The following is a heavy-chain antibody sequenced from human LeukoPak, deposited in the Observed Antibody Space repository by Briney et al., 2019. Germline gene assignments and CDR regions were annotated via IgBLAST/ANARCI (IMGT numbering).Heavy chain of an antibody. D-gene: IGHD6-19*01. V-gene: IGHV4-34*01. CDR3: ARGKRLVRFDY. J-gene: IGHJ4*02. CDR1: GGSFSGYY. Sequence: SGTLSLTCAVYGGSFSGYYWSWIRQPPGKGLEWIGEINHSGSTNYNPSLKSRVTISVDTSKNQFSLKLSSVTAADTAVYYSARGKRLVRFDYWGQGTLVTVSS. CDR2: INHSGST.